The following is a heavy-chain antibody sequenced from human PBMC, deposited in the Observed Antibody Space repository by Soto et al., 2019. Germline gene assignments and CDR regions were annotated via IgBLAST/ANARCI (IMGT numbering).Heavy chain of an antibody. V-gene: IGHV3-30*18. D-gene: IGHD4-4*01. CDR2: ISHDGSTI. CDR1: GIIFHTYG. Sequence: QVQLVESGGGVVQPGRSLRLSCAASGIIFHTYGMHWVRQAPGKGLEWVAVISHDGSTIYYADSVKGRFTISRDNSKNPFFLKMSRVRPGNTVVYYCANPVKESVNNYNIWSFALWGRGPLFPLS. CDR3: ANPVKESVNNYNIWSFAL. J-gene: IGHJ2*01.